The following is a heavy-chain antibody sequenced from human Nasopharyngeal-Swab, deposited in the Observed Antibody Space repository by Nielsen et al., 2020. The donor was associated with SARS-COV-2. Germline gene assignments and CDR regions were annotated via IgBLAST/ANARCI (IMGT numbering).Heavy chain of an antibody. J-gene: IGHJ6*03. D-gene: IGHD6-6*01. Sequence: KVSCKGSGYSFTSYWISWVRQMPGKGLEWMGRIDPSDSYTNYSPSFQGHVTISADKSLSTAYLQWSSLKASDTAMYYCASSYSSSSLYYYMDVWGKGTTVTVSS. V-gene: IGHV5-10-1*01. CDR2: IDPSDSYT. CDR3: ASSYSSSSLYYYMDV. CDR1: GYSFTSYW.